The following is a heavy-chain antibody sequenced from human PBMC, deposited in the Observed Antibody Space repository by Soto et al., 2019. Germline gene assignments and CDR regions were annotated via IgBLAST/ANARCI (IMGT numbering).Heavy chain of an antibody. CDR3: AKELGYCSSTSCWYGMDV. CDR2: ISWNSGSI. V-gene: IGHV3-9*01. D-gene: IGHD2-2*01. CDR1: GFTFDDYA. Sequence: EVQLLESGGGLVQPGRSLRLSCAASGFTFDDYAMHWVRQAPGKGLEWVSGISWNSGSIGYADSVKGRFTISRDNAKNSLYLQMNSLRAEDTALYYCAKELGYCSSTSCWYGMDVWGQGTTVTVSS. J-gene: IGHJ6*02.